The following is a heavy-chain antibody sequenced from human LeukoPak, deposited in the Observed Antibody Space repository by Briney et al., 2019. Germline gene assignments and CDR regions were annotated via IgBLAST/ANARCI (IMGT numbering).Heavy chain of an antibody. D-gene: IGHD1-26*01. V-gene: IGHV3-23*01. CDR1: GFTLRSYS. CDR3: ATSKYSGSY. Sequence: GVSLTLPYPASGFTLRSYSMRWVGPAPGKGLDWVSAISRLGCRLYYEAPLKDRITISRDNSKNTLNLQMNSLRAEDTAVYYCATSKYSGSYWGQRTLVTVSS. CDR2: ISRLGCRL. J-gene: IGHJ4*02.